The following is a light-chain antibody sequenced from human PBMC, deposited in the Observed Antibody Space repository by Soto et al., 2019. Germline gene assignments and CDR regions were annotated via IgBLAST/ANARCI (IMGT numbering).Light chain of an antibody. J-gene: IGKJ4*01. CDR3: QKYYTTLT. CDR1: QSVLYSSDNKNY. V-gene: IGKV4-1*01. Sequence: DIVMTQSPDSLAVSLGERATINCKSSQSVLYSSDNKNYLAWYQQKPGQPPKLLIYWTSTRGSGVPDRFSVSRSGTDFTLPISSLQAEDVAVYFCQKYYTTLTFGGGTTVEIK. CDR2: WTS.